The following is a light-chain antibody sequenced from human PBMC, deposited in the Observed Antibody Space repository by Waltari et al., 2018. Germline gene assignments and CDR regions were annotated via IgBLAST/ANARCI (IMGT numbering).Light chain of an antibody. CDR2: EDN. J-gene: IGLJ3*02. Sequence: QAVLTQPPSVSAAPGQKVTISCSGSSSNIGNDYVSWYQQLPGTAPELLIYEDNKRPSDIPDRSAASKSDTSATLAITGLQTADEADYYCATWDTTLSAWVFGGGTRVTVL. CDR1: SSNIGNDY. V-gene: IGLV1-51*01. CDR3: ATWDTTLSAWV.